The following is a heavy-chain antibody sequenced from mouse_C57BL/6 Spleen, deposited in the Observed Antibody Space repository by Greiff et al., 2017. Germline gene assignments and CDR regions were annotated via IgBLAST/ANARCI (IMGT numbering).Heavy chain of an antibody. CDR1: GYTFTSYW. CDR2: IDPSDSET. CDR3: ARGGLDYDFFDY. V-gene: IGHV1-52*01. J-gene: IGHJ2*01. D-gene: IGHD2-4*01. Sequence: QVHVKQPGAELVRPGSSVKLSCKASGYTFTSYWLHWVKQRPIQGLEWIGNIDPSDSETHYNQKFKDKATLTVDKSSSTAYMQLSSLTSEDSAVYYCARGGLDYDFFDYWGQGTTLTVAS.